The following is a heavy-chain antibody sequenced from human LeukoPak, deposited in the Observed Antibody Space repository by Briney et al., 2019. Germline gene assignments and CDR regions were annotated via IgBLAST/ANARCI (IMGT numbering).Heavy chain of an antibody. CDR1: GYTFSSHG. D-gene: IGHD6-19*01. CDR3: ARLYSSGWADY. CDR2: IWYDGSKK. Sequence: PGRSLRLSCAASGYTFSSHGMYWVRQAPGKGLEWVALIWYDGSKKYYADSVKGRFTISRDNSKNTLDLQMDSLRAEDTAVYFCARLYSSGWADYWGQGTLVTVSS. J-gene: IGHJ4*02. V-gene: IGHV3-33*07.